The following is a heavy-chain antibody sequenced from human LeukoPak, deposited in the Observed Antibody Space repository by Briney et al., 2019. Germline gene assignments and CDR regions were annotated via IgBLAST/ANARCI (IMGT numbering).Heavy chain of an antibody. V-gene: IGHV1-2*02. Sequence: ASVKVSCKASGYTFTGYYMHWVRQAPGQGLEWMGWINPNSGGTNYAQKFQGRVTMTRDTSISTAYMELSRLRSDDTAVYYCARRTDNYDSSCYQHWGQGTLVAVSS. D-gene: IGHD3-22*01. J-gene: IGHJ4*02. CDR3: ARRTDNYDSSCYQH. CDR2: INPNSGGT. CDR1: GYTFTGYY.